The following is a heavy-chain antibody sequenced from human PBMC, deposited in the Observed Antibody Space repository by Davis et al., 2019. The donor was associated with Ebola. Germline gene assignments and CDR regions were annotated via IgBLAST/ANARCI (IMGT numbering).Heavy chain of an antibody. CDR1: GYSFTRYG. V-gene: IGHV1-2*04. D-gene: IGHD2-21*01. Sequence: ASVKVSCKASGYSFTRYGINWVRQAPGQGLEWMGWINPNSGGTNYAQKFQGWVTMTRDTSISTAYMELTSLRIDDTAVYYCARGYSPKCRTGDCVNDYWGQGTLVTVSS. CDR2: INPNSGGT. CDR3: ARGYSPKCRTGDCVNDY. J-gene: IGHJ4*02.